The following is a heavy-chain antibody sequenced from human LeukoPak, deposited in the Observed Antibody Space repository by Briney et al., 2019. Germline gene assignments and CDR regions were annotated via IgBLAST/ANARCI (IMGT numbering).Heavy chain of an antibody. CDR1: GYTFTIYY. V-gene: IGHV1-46*01. CDR2: INPSGGST. CDR3: ARVRAYYDFWSGYSSSFDY. D-gene: IGHD3-3*01. J-gene: IGHJ4*02. Sequence: ASVTVSFKASGYTFTIYYMHWVRQAPGQGLEWMGIINPSGGSTSYAQKFQGRVTITRDTATRTVYMEVRRQRSEDTAVYYCARVRAYYDFWSGYSSSFDYWGQGTLVTVSS.